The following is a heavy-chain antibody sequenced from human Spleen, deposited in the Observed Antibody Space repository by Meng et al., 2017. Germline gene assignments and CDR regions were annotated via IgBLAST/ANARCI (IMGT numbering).Heavy chain of an antibody. D-gene: IGHD4-11*01. CDR3: AREPPSTVTRDY. CDR2: ISSSSSYI. Sequence: GGSLRLSCAASGFTFSSYGMNWVRQAPGKGLEWVSSISSSSSYIYYADSVKGRFTISRDNAKNSLYLQMNSLRAEDTAVYYCAREPPSTVTRDYGGEAILVTVSS. J-gene: IGHJ4*02. CDR1: GFTFSSYG. V-gene: IGHV3-21*01.